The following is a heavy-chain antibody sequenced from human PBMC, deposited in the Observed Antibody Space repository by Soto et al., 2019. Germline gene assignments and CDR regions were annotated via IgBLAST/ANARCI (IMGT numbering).Heavy chain of an antibody. D-gene: IGHD3-22*01. Sequence: GGSLRLSCAASGFTFSSYGMNWVRQAPGKGLEWVAVISKDGSTKYDADSVKGRFTISRDNSKNTLYLQMNSLRAEDTAVYYCAKETHSSGYGSYFDYWGQGTLVTVSS. CDR2: ISKDGSTK. J-gene: IGHJ4*02. V-gene: IGHV3-30*18. CDR3: AKETHSSGYGSYFDY. CDR1: GFTFSSYG.